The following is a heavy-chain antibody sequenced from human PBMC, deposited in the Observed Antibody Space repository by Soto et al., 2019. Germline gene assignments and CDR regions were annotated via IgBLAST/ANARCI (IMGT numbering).Heavy chain of an antibody. CDR2: INHSGST. Sequence: PSETLSLTCAVYGGSFSGYYWRWIRQPPGKGLEWFGEINHSGSTNYNPSLKSRVTISVDTSKNQFSLKLSSVTAADTAVYYCARGLARAASYYDFWSGKNCFDPWRQGTLVTVSS. J-gene: IGHJ5*02. D-gene: IGHD3-3*01. V-gene: IGHV4-34*01. CDR1: GGSFSGYY. CDR3: ARGLARAASYYDFWSGKNCFDP.